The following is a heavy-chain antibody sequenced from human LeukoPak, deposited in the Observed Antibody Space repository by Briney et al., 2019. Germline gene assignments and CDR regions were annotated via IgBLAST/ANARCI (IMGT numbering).Heavy chain of an antibody. D-gene: IGHD6-13*01. CDR3: AREDASSSWYYYYYYGMDV. CDR1: GGSISSYY. J-gene: IGHJ6*02. V-gene: IGHV4-4*07. Sequence: KSSETLSLTCTVSGGSISSYYWSWIRQPAGKGLEWIGRIYTSGSTNYNPSLKSRVTMSVDTSKNQFSLKLSSVTAADTAVYYCAREDASSSWYYYYYYGMDVWGQGTTVTVSS. CDR2: IYTSGST.